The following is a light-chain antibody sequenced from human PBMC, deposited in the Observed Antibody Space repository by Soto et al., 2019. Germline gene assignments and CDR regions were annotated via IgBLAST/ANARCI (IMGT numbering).Light chain of an antibody. V-gene: IGKV3-20*01. CDR2: GAS. CDR1: QSVSSSY. CDR3: QQYGISPQT. Sequence: EIVLTQSPGTLSLSPGERATLSYRASQSVSSSYLAWYQQKPGQAPRLLIYGASSRATGIPDRFSGSGSGTDFTLTISRLEPEDFAVYYCQQYGISPQTFGQGTKVEIK. J-gene: IGKJ1*01.